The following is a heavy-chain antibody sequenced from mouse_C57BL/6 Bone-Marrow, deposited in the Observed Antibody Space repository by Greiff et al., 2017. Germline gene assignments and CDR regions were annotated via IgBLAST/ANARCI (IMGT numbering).Heavy chain of an antibody. D-gene: IGHD1-1*01. CDR1: GFSLTSYG. Sequence: VKVVESGPGLVAPSQRLSITCTVSGFSLTSYGVDWVRQPPGKGLEWLGGIWGGGSTNYNSAIMSRLSIRKDNSKSEVFLKRNRLQTDDTAMYYCAKHIITTVVRHWYFDVWGTGTTVTVSS. J-gene: IGHJ1*03. CDR3: AKHIITTVVRHWYFDV. V-gene: IGHV2-9*01. CDR2: IWGGGST.